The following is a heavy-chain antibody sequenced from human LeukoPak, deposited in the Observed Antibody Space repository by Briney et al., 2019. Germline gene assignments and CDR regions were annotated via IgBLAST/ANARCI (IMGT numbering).Heavy chain of an antibody. CDR2: INHSGST. D-gene: IGHD2-2*02. V-gene: IGHV4-34*01. CDR3: ARPGVAIGKGYFQH. Sequence: SETLSLTCAVYGGSFSGYYWSWIRQPPGKGLEWIGEINHSGSTNYNPSLKSRATISVDTSKNQFSLKLSSVTAADTAVYYCARPGVAIGKGYFQHWGQGTLVTVSS. J-gene: IGHJ1*01. CDR1: GGSFSGYY.